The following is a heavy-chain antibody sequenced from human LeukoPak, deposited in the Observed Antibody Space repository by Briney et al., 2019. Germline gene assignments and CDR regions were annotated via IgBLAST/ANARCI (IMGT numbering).Heavy chain of an antibody. CDR2: INPRGGST. D-gene: IGHD3-22*01. CDR1: GYTFTSSD. Sequence: ASVKVSCKASGYTFTSSDINWVRQATGQGLEWMGIINPRGGSTSYTQKFQGRVTMTRDTSTSTVYMELSSLRSEDTAVYYCARVKSYYYDASDKDAFDIWGQGTMVTVSS. V-gene: IGHV1-46*01. J-gene: IGHJ3*02. CDR3: ARVKSYYYDASDKDAFDI.